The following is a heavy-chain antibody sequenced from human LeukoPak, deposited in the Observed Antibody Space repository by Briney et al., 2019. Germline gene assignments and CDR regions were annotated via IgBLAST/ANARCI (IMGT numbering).Heavy chain of an antibody. CDR2: TYYRSKWYN. J-gene: IGHJ5*02. Sequence: SQALSLTCAISGDSVSSNSAAWNWIRQSPSRGLEWLGRTYYRSKWYNDYAVSVRGRITVNPDTSKNQFSLHLNSVTPEDTAVYYCARRLTQYDCFDPWGQGILVTVSS. CDR1: GDSVSSNSAA. CDR3: ARRLTQYDCFDP. D-gene: IGHD2-2*01. V-gene: IGHV6-1*01.